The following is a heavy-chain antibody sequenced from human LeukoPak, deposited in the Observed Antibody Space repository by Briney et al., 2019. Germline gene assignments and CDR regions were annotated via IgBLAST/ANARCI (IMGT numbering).Heavy chain of an antibody. CDR2: INPNSGGT. CDR1: GYTFTGYY. CDR3: AREGYCSSTSCYTHDY. D-gene: IGHD2-2*02. J-gene: IGHJ4*02. Sequence: ASVKVSCKASGYTFTGYYMHWVRQAPGQGLEWMGWINPNSGGTNYAQKFQGRVTMTRDTSISTAYMELSRLRSDDTAVYYCAREGYCSSTSCYTHDYWGQGTLVTVSS. V-gene: IGHV1-2*02.